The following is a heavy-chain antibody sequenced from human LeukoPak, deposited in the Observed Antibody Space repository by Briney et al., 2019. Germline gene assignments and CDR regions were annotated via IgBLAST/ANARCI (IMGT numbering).Heavy chain of an antibody. V-gene: IGHV1-2*02. Sequence: ASVKVSCKASGYTFTGYYIHWVRQAPGQGLEWMGFINPHTGGTSYAQKFQARVTMTRDTSISTAYMELSGLRSDDTAVYYCARRYDFWSGYPTAFDYWGHGTLVTVSS. CDR3: ARRYDFWSGYPTAFDY. J-gene: IGHJ4*01. CDR1: GYTFTGYY. CDR2: INPHTGGT. D-gene: IGHD3-3*01.